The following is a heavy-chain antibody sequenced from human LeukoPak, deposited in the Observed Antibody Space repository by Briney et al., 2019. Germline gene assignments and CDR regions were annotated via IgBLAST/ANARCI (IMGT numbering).Heavy chain of an antibody. D-gene: IGHD3-16*01. CDR1: GGSFSGYY. Sequence: SETLSLTCAVYGGSFSGYYWSWIRQPPGKGLVWIGEINHSGSTNYNPSLKSRVTISVDTSKNQFSLKLSSVTAADTAVYYCARGVWNYDYVWGTFGFDPWGQGTLVTVSS. V-gene: IGHV4-34*01. J-gene: IGHJ5*02. CDR2: INHSGST. CDR3: ARGVWNYDYVWGTFGFDP.